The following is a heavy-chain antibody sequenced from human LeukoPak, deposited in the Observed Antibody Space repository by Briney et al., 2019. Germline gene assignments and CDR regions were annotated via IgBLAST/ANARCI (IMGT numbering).Heavy chain of an antibody. CDR1: GNSFGDYY. J-gene: IGHJ4*02. Sequence: SETLSLTCTVSGNSFGDYYWSWIRQPAGKGLEWIGRIYTSGSTNFNPSLKSRVTISVDTSRNQFSLRLSSVTAADTAVYYCARVKSSGWGWGFNYWGQGTLVTVSS. CDR3: ARVKSSGWGWGFNY. CDR2: IYTSGST. V-gene: IGHV4-4*07. D-gene: IGHD6-19*01.